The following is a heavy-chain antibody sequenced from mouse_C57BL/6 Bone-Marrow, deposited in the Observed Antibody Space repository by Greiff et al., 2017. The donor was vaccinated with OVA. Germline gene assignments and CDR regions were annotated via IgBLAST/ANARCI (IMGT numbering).Heavy chain of an antibody. J-gene: IGHJ4*01. CDR2: INPSSGYT. V-gene: IGHV1-7*01. CDR1: GYTFTSYW. CDR3: ARWYYAMDY. Sequence: QVQLQQPGAELVRPGTSVKLSCKASGYTFTSYWMHWVKQRPGQGLEWIGYINPSSGYTKYNQKFKDKATLTADKSSSTAYMQLSSLTYEDSAVYYCARWYYAMDYWGQGTSVTVSS.